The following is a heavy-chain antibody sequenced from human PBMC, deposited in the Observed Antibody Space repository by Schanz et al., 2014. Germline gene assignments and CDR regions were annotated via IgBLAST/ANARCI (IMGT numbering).Heavy chain of an antibody. CDR3: VPMSIAAH. CDR1: GFTFSNHG. D-gene: IGHD6-6*01. Sequence: QVQLVESGGGVVQPGRSLRLSCAASGFTFSNHGMHWVRQSPGKGLEWVSGISGSGGSTYDADSVKGRFTISRDNSKNTLYLQMNSLRAEDTAVYYCVPMSIAAHWGQGTLVTVSS. J-gene: IGHJ4*02. V-gene: IGHV3-NL1*01. CDR2: ISGSGGST.